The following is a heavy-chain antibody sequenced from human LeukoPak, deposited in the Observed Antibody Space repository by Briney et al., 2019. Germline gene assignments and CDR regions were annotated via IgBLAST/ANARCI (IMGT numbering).Heavy chain of an antibody. J-gene: IGHJ4*02. V-gene: IGHV1-69*04. Sequence: ASVKVSCKASGGTFSSYAISWVRQAPGQGLEWMGRIIPILGIANYAQKFQGRVTITADKSTSTAYMELSSLRSEDTAVYYCARGMVDTAMVDNYYFDYWGQGTLVTVSS. CDR1: GGTFSSYA. D-gene: IGHD5-18*01. CDR2: IIPILGIA. CDR3: ARGMVDTAMVDNYYFDY.